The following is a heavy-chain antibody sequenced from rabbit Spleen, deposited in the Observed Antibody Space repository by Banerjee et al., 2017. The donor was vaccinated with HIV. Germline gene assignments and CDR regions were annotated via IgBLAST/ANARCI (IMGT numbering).Heavy chain of an antibody. CDR3: ARGPVSGIHTYVDYVNL. CDR1: GFDFGDYSY. Sequence: QEQLVESGGGLVQPGASLTLTCTASGFDFGDYSYLYWVRQAPGKGLEWIGCINTSTGTTVYATWAKGRFTISKTSSTTVTLQMTSLTAADTATYFCARGPVSGIHTYVDYVNLWGPGTLVTVS. CDR2: INTSTGTT. V-gene: IGHV1S45*01. D-gene: IGHD1-1*01. J-gene: IGHJ4*01.